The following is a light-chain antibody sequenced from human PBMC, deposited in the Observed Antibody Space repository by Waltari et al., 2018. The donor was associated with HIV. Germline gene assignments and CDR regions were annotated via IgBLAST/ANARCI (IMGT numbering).Light chain of an antibody. CDR1: KSNIRNNF. CDR3: ASWDDNLRHWV. CDR2: RNA. V-gene: IGLV1-47*01. J-gene: IGLJ3*02. Sequence: QPKMTQAPSASKTPGQRITMSCSGRKSNIRNNFIYWYQQIPGADPRLVRSRNARRPAGVPDRFSGTKSGTSAFLAITDLRLDDEATYVCASWDDNLRHWVFGGGTKLTVL.